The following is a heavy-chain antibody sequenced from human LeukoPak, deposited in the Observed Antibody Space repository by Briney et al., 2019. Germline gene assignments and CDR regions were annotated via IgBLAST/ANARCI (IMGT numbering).Heavy chain of an antibody. D-gene: IGHD5-18*01. Sequence: GGSLRLSCAASGFTFSSYWMSWVRQAPGKGLEWVANIKQDGSEKYYVDSVKGRFTISRDNAKNSLYLQMNSLRAEDTAVYYCARSLSYSYGQIDYWGQGTLVTVSS. CDR3: ARSLSYSYGQIDY. J-gene: IGHJ4*02. CDR2: IKQDGSEK. V-gene: IGHV3-7*03. CDR1: GFTFSSYW.